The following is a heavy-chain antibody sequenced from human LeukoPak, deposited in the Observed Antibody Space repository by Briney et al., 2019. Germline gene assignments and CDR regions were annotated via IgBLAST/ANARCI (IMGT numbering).Heavy chain of an antibody. CDR1: GGSISNNY. J-gene: IGHJ6*03. V-gene: IGHV4-59*01. CDR2: IYYTGST. CDR3: VRRRVTGTNTYFYYYMDV. D-gene: IGHD1-1*01. Sequence: SETLSLTCTVSGGSISNNYWSWIRQPPEKGLEWVGYIYYTGSTNYNPSLKSRVTISLDTSKNQFSLKLSSVTAADTAVYYCVRRRVTGTNTYFYYYMDVWGKGTTVTVSS.